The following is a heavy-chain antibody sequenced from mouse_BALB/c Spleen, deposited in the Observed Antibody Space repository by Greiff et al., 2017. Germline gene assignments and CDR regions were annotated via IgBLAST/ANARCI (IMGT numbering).Heavy chain of an antibody. J-gene: IGHJ3*01. V-gene: IGHV3-2*02. CDR1: GYSITSDYA. D-gene: IGHD3-2*01. Sequence: EVQRVESGPGLVKPSQSLSLTCTVTGYSITSDYAWNWIRQFPGNKLEWMGYISYSGSTSYNPSLKSRISITRDTSKNQFFLQLNSVTTEDTATYYCARETARAGFAYWGQGTLVTVSA. CDR3: ARETARAGFAY. CDR2: ISYSGST.